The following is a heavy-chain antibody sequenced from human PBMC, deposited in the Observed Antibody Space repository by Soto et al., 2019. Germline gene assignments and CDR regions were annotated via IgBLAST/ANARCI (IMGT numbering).Heavy chain of an antibody. D-gene: IGHD3-10*01. CDR1: AFTFSSYY. Sequence: QVQLVESGGGVVQPGRSLRLSCAASAFTFSSYYMHWVRQAPGKGLEWVSVTSYDGSNKYYADSVKGRFTISRDNSKNTLYLQMNSLRAEETAVYYCAKSITMVRGVISRHNWNDLSFHYYAMDVWGQGTTVTVSS. J-gene: IGHJ6*02. V-gene: IGHV3-30*18. CDR3: AKSITMVRGVISRHNWNDLSFHYYAMDV. CDR2: TSYDGSNK.